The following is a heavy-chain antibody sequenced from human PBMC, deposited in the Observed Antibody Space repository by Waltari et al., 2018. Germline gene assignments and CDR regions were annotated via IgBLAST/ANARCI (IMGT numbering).Heavy chain of an antibody. J-gene: IGHJ3*02. CDR1: GLAVRTSF. CDR3: ARVARGTLYDAFDI. V-gene: IGHV3-66*01. CDR2: IFSGDTT. D-gene: IGHD1-26*01. Sequence: EVQLMESGGGLVQPGGSLRPSGLASGLAVRTSFRGGVGQAPGKGLEWVSAIFSGDTTYYTDSVKGRFSTSRDNSKNTLFLQMNSLRAEDTALYYCARVARGTLYDAFDIWGQGTMVTVSS.